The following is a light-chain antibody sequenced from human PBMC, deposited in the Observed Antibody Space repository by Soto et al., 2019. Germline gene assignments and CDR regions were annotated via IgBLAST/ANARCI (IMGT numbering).Light chain of an antibody. CDR2: GND. Sequence: QSVLTQPPSASGTPGQSVTISWSGSASNIGSNSVNWYQHLPGAAPKLLIFGNDQRPSGVPDRFSGSKSGTSASLVISGLKSEDEADYYCAPWDDSLNAYVFGTGTKVTVL. CDR1: ASNIGSNS. CDR3: APWDDSLNAYV. V-gene: IGLV1-44*01. J-gene: IGLJ1*01.